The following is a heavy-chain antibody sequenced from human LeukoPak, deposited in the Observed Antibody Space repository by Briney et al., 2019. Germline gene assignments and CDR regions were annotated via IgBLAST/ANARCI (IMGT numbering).Heavy chain of an antibody. CDR2: ISSSSSSI. D-gene: IGHD3-10*01. V-gene: IGHV3-21*01. CDR1: GFTFGDYA. Sequence: NPGGSLRLSCTASGFTFGDYAMSWVRQAPGKGLEWVSSISSSSSSIYYADSVKGRFTISRDNAKNSVFLQMNTLRAEDTALYYCTRGSYYWGLGTLVTVSS. CDR3: TRGSYY. J-gene: IGHJ4*02.